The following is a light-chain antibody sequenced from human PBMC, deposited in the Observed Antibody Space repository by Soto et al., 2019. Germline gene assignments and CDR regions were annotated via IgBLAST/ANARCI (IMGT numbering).Light chain of an antibody. Sequence: DIQMTQSPSSVSASVGDRVTITCRASQVIRSGLAWYQQNPGKAPKLLFYAASSLQSGVPSRFSGSGSGTDFTLTISSLQPEDFATYYCQQANSFPLTFGGGTKVEIK. J-gene: IGKJ4*01. CDR2: AAS. V-gene: IGKV1-12*01. CDR1: QVIRSG. CDR3: QQANSFPLT.